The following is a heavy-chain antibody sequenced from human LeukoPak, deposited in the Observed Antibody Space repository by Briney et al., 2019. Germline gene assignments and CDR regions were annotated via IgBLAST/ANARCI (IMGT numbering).Heavy chain of an antibody. CDR1: GFTFSSYA. D-gene: IGHD3-10*01. Sequence: PGGSLRLSCAASGFTFSSYAMSWVRQAPGKGLEWVSAISGSGGSTYYADSVKGRFTISRDNSKNTLYLQMNSLRAEDTAVYYCDPMVRGVIPPLDYWGQGTLVTVSS. V-gene: IGHV3-23*01. CDR3: DPMVRGVIPPLDY. J-gene: IGHJ4*02. CDR2: ISGSGGST.